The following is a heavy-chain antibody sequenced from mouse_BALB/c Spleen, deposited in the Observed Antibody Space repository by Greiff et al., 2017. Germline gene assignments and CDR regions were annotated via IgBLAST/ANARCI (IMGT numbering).Heavy chain of an antibody. CDR1: GFTFSDYY. Sequence: DVKLVESGGGLVKPGGSLKLSCAASGFTFSDYYMYWVRQTPEKRLEWVATISDGGSYTYYPDSVKGRFTISRDNAKNNLYLQMSSLKSEDTAMYYCAREGPYWGQGTTLTVSS. V-gene: IGHV5-4*02. J-gene: IGHJ2*01. CDR2: ISDGGSYT. CDR3: AREGPY.